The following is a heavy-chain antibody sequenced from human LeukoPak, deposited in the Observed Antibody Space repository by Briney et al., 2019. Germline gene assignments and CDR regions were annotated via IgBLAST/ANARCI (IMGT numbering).Heavy chain of an antibody. V-gene: IGHV1-46*04. J-gene: IGHJ4*02. CDR2: INPSGGST. D-gene: IGHD6-13*01. Sequence: ASVKVSCKASGYTFTSYFLHWVRQAPGQGLEWMGTINPSGGSTTYAPKLQGRVSMTRDTSTSTVYMELRSLRSDDTAVYYCARYEPAGTPVGYWGQGTLVTVSS. CDR3: ARYEPAGTPVGY. CDR1: GYTFTSYF.